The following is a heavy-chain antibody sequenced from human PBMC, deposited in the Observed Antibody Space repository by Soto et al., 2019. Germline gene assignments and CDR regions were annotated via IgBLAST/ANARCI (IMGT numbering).Heavy chain of an antibody. V-gene: IGHV1-2*04. CDR3: AISRGEWQWLKN. J-gene: IGHJ4*02. CDR1: GYTFTGYY. D-gene: IGHD6-19*01. Sequence: GASVKVSCKXSGYTFTGYYMHWVRQAPGQGLEWMGWINPNSGGTNYAQKFQGWVTMTRDTSISTAYMELSRLRSDDTAVYYCAISRGEWQWLKNWGQGTLVTVSS. CDR2: INPNSGGT.